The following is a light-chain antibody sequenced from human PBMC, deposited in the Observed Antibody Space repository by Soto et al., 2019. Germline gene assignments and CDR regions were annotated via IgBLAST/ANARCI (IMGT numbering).Light chain of an antibody. Sequence: SYELTQPPSVSVSPGQTASITCSGDKLGDKYACWHQQKPGQSPVLVIYQDSKRPSGIPERFSGSNSGNTATLTISGTQAMDEADYYCQAWDSSVVFGGGTKSPS. CDR2: QDS. J-gene: IGLJ2*01. CDR3: QAWDSSVV. V-gene: IGLV3-1*01. CDR1: KLGDKY.